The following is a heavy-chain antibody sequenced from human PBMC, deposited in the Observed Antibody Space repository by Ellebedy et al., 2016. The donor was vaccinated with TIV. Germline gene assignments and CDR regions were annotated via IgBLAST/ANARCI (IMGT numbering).Heavy chain of an antibody. Sequence: GESLKISCAASGFTFSNYGTHWVRQAPGKGLEWVAVISYDGSNKNYADSVKGRFTISRDNSKNTLDLQMNSLRAEDTAVYYCAKALDYGDGYGMNVWGQGTTVTVSS. V-gene: IGHV3-30*18. CDR3: AKALDYGDGYGMNV. CDR2: ISYDGSNK. CDR1: GFTFSNYG. J-gene: IGHJ6*02. D-gene: IGHD4-17*01.